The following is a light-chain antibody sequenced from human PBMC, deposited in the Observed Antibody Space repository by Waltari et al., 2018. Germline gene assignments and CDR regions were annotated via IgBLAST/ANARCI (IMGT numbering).Light chain of an antibody. CDR3: MQSRQTPWT. J-gene: IGKJ1*01. CDR2: LVS. CDR1: QSLLHSSGYTS. V-gene: IGKV2-28*01. Sequence: DIVMTQSPLSLPVSPGEPASISCRSRQSLLHSSGYTSLDWYVQKPGQAPQLLIYLVSDRASGVPDRFSGSGSGTDFTLKISRVEAEDVALYYCMQSRQTPWTFGQGTKVEIK.